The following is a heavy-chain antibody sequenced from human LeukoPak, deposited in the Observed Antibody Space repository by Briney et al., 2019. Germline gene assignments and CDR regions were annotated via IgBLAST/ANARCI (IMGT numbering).Heavy chain of an antibody. D-gene: IGHD6-19*01. CDR1: GFTFESYT. CDR3: ARDYSSGWFAKRAY. J-gene: IGHJ4*02. Sequence: GGSLRLSCAGSGFTFESYTMTWFRQAPGKGLEWVSSIDATSSLINYADSVKGRFTTSRANDNNTLFLQMNSLRAEDTGTYYCARDYSSGWFAKRAYWGQGALVLVSS. V-gene: IGHV3-21*01. CDR2: IDATSSLI.